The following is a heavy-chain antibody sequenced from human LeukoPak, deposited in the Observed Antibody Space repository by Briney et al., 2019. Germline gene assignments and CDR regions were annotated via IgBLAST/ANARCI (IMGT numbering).Heavy chain of an antibody. CDR3: AKDVGKWESLHFFDY. V-gene: IGHV3-23*01. CDR2: ISGSGAST. CDR1: GFTLSTNA. D-gene: IGHD1-26*01. J-gene: IGHJ4*02. Sequence: GGSLRLSCLTSGFTLSTNAMSWVRQAPGKGLECISGISGSGASTYYADSVKGRFTISRDDSRQQLDLQMNSLRGDDTAVYYCAKDVGKWESLHFFDYWGQGTLVTVSS.